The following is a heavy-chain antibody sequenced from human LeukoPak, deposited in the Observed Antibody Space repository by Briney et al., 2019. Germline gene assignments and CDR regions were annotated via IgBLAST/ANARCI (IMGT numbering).Heavy chain of an antibody. Sequence: ASVKVSCKTSGYTFTAYYMHWVRQAPGEGLEWMGWINPDNGGANYAQRFQGRVSMTRDTSISTAYMELRSLRSDDTAVYYCAPTSSSLYYFDYWGQGTLVTVSS. D-gene: IGHD6-6*01. V-gene: IGHV1-2*02. CDR3: APTSSSLYYFDY. J-gene: IGHJ4*02. CDR1: GYTFTAYY. CDR2: INPDNGGA.